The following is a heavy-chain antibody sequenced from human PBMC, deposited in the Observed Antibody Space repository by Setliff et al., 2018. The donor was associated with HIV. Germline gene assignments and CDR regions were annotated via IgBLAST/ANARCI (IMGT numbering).Heavy chain of an antibody. CDR2: IYYSGST. J-gene: IGHJ4*02. V-gene: IGHV4-61*03. CDR1: GDSVSSRSYY. Sequence: PSETLSLTCTVSGDSVSSRSYYWSWIRQPPGKGLEWIGYIYYSGSTNCNPSLKSRVTISVDTSKNHFSLKLRSVTAADTAVYYCAQLGMVDDFDYWGQGTLVTVSS. D-gene: IGHD1-1*01. CDR3: AQLGMVDDFDY.